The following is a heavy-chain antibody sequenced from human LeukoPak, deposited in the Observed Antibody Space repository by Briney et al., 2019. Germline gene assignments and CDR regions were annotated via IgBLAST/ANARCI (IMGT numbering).Heavy chain of an antibody. V-gene: IGHV1-2*02. CDR2: INPNSGGT. CDR3: ARELGTTVTTGGY. D-gene: IGHD4-17*01. J-gene: IGHJ4*02. Sequence: ASVKVSCKASGYTFTGYYMHWVRQAPGQGLAWMGWINPNSGGTNYAQKFQGRVTMTRDTSISTAYVELSSLRSEDTAVYYCARELGTTVTTGGYWRQGTLVTVSS. CDR1: GYTFTGYY.